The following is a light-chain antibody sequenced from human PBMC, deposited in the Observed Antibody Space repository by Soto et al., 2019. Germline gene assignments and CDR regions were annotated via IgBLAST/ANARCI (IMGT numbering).Light chain of an antibody. CDR1: QGITHY. V-gene: IGKV1-9*01. Sequence: DIQLTQSPSFLSASVGDRVTITCRASQGITHYLAWYQQKPGKAPNLLIYAASTLQGGVPSRFSGSGSGTDFTLTISSLQPEDVATYYCQQLTRNPLTFGGGTKVESK. CDR3: QQLTRNPLT. J-gene: IGKJ4*01. CDR2: AAS.